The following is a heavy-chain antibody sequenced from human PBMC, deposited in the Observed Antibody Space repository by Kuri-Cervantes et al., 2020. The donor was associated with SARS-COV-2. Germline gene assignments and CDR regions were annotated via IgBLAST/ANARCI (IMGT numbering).Heavy chain of an antibody. J-gene: IGHJ6*03. D-gene: IGHD3-3*02. Sequence: GGSLRLSCVASGFTFSSYWMHWVRQAPGKGLVWVSRINSDGSSTSYADSVKGRFTISRDNSKNTLYMQMNSLRAEDTAVYYCATDLHVWSGYLTYYYYYLDVWGKGTTVTVSS. CDR2: INSDGSST. CDR3: ATDLHVWSGYLTYYYYYLDV. CDR1: GFTFSSYW. V-gene: IGHV3-74*01.